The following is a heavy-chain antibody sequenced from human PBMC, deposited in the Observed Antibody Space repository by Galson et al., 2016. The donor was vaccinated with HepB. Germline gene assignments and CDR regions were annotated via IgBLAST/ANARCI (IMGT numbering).Heavy chain of an antibody. Sequence: SLRLSCAASGFTASSNHMGSGRQAPGKGLEWVSLIYSGCTTYYADSVKGRFTIARDNSKNTLYLQMHTLRTEDTAVYYCARQRNHDFWSAYRMHYPFDIWGQGTMVTVSS. D-gene: IGHD3-3*01. V-gene: IGHV3-66*02. CDR2: IYSGCTT. J-gene: IGHJ3*02. CDR1: GFTASSNH. CDR3: ARQRNHDFWSAYRMHYPFDI.